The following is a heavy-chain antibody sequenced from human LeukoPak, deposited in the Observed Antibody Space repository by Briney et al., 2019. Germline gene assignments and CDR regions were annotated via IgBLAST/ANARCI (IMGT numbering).Heavy chain of an antibody. D-gene: IGHD1-7*01. CDR2: ISGSGDYT. V-gene: IGHV3-23*01. CDR3: AKKVNWNYGSIGAY. CDR1: GFTFSSYA. J-gene: IGHJ4*02. Sequence: GGSLRLSCAASGFTFSSYAMTWVRQAPGKGLEWVSAISGSGDYTYYADSVKGRFTISRDNSKNTLSLQMNSLRPDDTAVYYCAKKVNWNYGSIGAYWGQGTLVTVSS.